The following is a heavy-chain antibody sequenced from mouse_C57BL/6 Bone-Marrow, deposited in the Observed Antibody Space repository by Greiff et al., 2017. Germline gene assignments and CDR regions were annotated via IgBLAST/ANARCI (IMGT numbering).Heavy chain of an antibody. CDR3: ARGYDYDDAMDN. V-gene: IGHV1-39*01. Sequence: VQLKQSGPELVKPGASVKISCKASGYSFTDYNMNWVKQSNGKSLEWIGVINPNYGTTIYNQKFKGKATLTVDQSSSTAYMQLNSLTSEDSAVYFCARGYDYDDAMDNWGEGTSVTVSS. CDR2: INPNYGTT. J-gene: IGHJ4*01. D-gene: IGHD2-4*01. CDR1: GYSFTDYN.